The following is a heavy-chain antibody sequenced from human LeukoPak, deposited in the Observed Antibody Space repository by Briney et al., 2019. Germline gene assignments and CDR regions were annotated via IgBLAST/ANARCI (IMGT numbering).Heavy chain of an antibody. Sequence: GRSLRLSSAASGFTFSSYAMHWVRQAPGKGLEWVAVISYDGSNKYYADSVKGRFTISRDNSKNTLYLQMNSLRAEDTAVYYCARVSPPGFGVVIMYYFDYWGQGTPVTVSS. V-gene: IGHV3-30-3*01. J-gene: IGHJ4*02. CDR2: ISYDGSNK. CDR3: ARVSPPGFGVVIMYYFDY. D-gene: IGHD3-3*01. CDR1: GFTFSSYA.